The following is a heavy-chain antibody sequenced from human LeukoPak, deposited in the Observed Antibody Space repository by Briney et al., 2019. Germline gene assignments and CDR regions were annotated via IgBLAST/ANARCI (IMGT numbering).Heavy chain of an antibody. J-gene: IGHJ5*02. CDR2: IRDYNGCT. CDR3: ARALARDVYNIDWFDP. D-gene: IGHD5-24*01. CDR1: GYTFTSYA. Sequence: SVKVSCKASGYTFTSYAISWVRQAPGQGLEWMGWIRDYNGCTNYAQNLQGRVTMTTDTSTSTAYMELTSLRSDDTAVYYCARALARDVYNIDWFDPWGQGTLVTVPS. V-gene: IGHV1-18*01.